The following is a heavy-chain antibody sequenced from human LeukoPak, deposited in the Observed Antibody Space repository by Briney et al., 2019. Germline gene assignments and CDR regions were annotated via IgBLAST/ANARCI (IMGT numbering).Heavy chain of an antibody. CDR3: ARHPYDILTGYFASRRYYFDY. CDR1: GGSFSGYY. J-gene: IGHJ4*02. V-gene: IGHV4-34*01. D-gene: IGHD3-9*01. CDR2: INHSGST. Sequence: SETLSLTCAVYGGSFSGYYWSWIRQPPGEGLEWIGEINHSGSTNYNPSLKSRVTISVDTSKNQFSLKLSSVSAADTAVYYCARHPYDILTGYFASRRYYFDYWGQGTLVTVSS.